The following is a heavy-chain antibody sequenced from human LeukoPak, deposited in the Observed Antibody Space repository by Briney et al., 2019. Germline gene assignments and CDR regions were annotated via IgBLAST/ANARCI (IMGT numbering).Heavy chain of an antibody. CDR2: ISSSSSYI. CDR3: ARHVVPYYDSRANYMDV. CDR1: GFTFSSYS. D-gene: IGHD3-22*01. J-gene: IGHJ6*03. V-gene: IGHV3-21*01. Sequence: PGGSLRLSCAASGFTFSSYSMNWVRQAPGKGLEWVSSISSSSSYIYYADSVKGRFTISRDNAKNSLYLQMNSLRAEDTAVYYCARHVVPYYDSRANYMDVWGKGTTVTISS.